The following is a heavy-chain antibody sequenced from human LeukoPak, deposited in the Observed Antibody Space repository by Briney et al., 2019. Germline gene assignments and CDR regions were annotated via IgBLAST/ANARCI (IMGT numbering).Heavy chain of an antibody. D-gene: IGHD6-19*01. J-gene: IGHJ4*02. Sequence: ASVKVSCKASGYTFTNYYMHWVRQAPRQGLEWLGIINPSGGSTSYAQKFQGRVTMTGDTSTSTVYMELSSLRSEDTAVYFCARARTKTSSGWYYWGQGTLVTVSS. CDR3: ARARTKTSSGWYY. CDR2: INPSGGST. V-gene: IGHV1-46*01. CDR1: GYTFTNYY.